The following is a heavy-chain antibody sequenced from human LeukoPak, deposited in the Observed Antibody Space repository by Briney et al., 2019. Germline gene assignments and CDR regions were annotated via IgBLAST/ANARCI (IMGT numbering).Heavy chain of an antibody. CDR2: IIPIFGTA. J-gene: IGHJ6*03. Sequence: SVKVSCKASGGTFSSYAISWVRQAPGRGLEWMGGIIPIFGTANYAQKFQGRVTITTDESTSTAYMELSSLRSEDTAVYYCARVSAAGTDYYYMDVWGKGTTVTVSS. CDR1: GGTFSSYA. CDR3: ARVSAAGTDYYYMDV. V-gene: IGHV1-69*05. D-gene: IGHD6-13*01.